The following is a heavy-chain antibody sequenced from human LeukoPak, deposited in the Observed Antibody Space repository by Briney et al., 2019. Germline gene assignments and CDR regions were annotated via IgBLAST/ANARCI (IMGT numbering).Heavy chain of an antibody. CDR3: AHREGIVPFDY. CDR2: IYWDDDK. CDR1: GFSLSTSGVG. V-gene: IGHV2-5*02. D-gene: IGHD1-26*01. Sequence: SGPTLVKPTQTLTLTCTFSGFSLSTSGVGVGWIRQPPGKALEWLALIYWDDDKRYSPSLNSRLTITKDNSKNQVVLTMTNMDPVDTATYYCAHREGIVPFDYWGQGTLVTVSS. J-gene: IGHJ4*02.